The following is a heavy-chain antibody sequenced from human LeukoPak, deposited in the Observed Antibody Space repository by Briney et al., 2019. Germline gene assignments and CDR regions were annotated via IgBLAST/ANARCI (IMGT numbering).Heavy chain of an antibody. CDR3: ARDASHSDSRGYYDVFDI. J-gene: IGHJ3*02. CDR1: GFSFSGYW. Sequence: PGGSLRLSCAASGFSFSGYWMTWVRQGPGKGLEWVANIKPDGSEEHYVDSVKGRFTISRDNAKNSLILQMSSLRVDDSAVYCCARDASHSDSRGYYDVFDIWGQGTVVTVSS. V-gene: IGHV3-7*01. CDR2: IKPDGSEE. D-gene: IGHD3-22*01.